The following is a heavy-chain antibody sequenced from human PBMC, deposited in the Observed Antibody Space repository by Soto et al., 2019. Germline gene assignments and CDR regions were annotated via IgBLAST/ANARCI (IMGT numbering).Heavy chain of an antibody. CDR3: ARGGDIVVVVAATPSWFDP. J-gene: IGHJ5*02. Sequence: EVQLVESGGGLVQPGGSLRLSCAASGFTFSSYEMNWVRQAPGKGLEWVSYISSSGSTIYYADSVKGRFTISRDNAKNPLDSEMNHLGAEGTAGYYRARGGDIVVVVAATPSWFDPWGQGTLVTVSS. CDR2: ISSSGSTI. CDR1: GFTFSSYE. V-gene: IGHV3-48*03. D-gene: IGHD2-15*01.